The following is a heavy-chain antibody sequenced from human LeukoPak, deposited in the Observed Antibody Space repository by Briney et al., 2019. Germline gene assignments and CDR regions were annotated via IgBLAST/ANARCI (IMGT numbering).Heavy chain of an antibody. CDR3: ARGGVYYDSSVYL. CDR1: GGSFSGYY. V-gene: IGHV4-34*01. Sequence: SETLSLTCAVYGGSFSGYYWSWIRQPPGKGLEWIGEINHSGSTNYNPSLKSRVTISVDTSKNQFSLKLSSVTAADTAVYYCARGGVYYDSSVYLWGQGTLVTVSS. CDR2: INHSGST. D-gene: IGHD3-22*01. J-gene: IGHJ4*02.